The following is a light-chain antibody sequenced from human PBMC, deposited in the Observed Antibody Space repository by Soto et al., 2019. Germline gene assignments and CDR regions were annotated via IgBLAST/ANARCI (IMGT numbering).Light chain of an antibody. Sequence: QSVLTQPRSVSGSPGQSVTISCAGTNNDFGAYNYVSWYQQHPGKAPKVMIYDVGKRPSGVPDRFSGSKSGNTASLTISGLQAEDEAEYYCCSFAGGSTHVLFGGGTKVTVL. V-gene: IGLV2-11*01. CDR3: CSFAGGSTHVL. J-gene: IGLJ2*01. CDR1: NNDFGAYNY. CDR2: DVG.